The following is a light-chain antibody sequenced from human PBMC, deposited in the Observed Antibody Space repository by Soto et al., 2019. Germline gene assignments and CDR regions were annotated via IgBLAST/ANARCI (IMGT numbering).Light chain of an antibody. CDR2: DAS. J-gene: IGKJ1*01. CDR3: QQRSNWPGT. V-gene: IGKV3-11*01. Sequence: EIVLTQSPATLSLSPGERATLSCRASQSVSSYLAWYQQKPGQAPRLLIYDASNRATGIPARFSGSGSGTDFTLTISSLEPKDFAVYYCQQRSNWPGTFGQGTKVETK. CDR1: QSVSSY.